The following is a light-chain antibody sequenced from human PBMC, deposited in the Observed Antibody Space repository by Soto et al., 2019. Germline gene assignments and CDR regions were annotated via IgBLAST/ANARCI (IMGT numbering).Light chain of an antibody. CDR1: QSVSSSY. J-gene: IGKJ3*01. Sequence: ETVLTQSPGTLSLSPGERATLSCRASQSVSSSYLAWYQQKPGQAPRLLIYGASSRATGIPDRFSGSGSGTDFTLTISRLEPEDFAVYYCQQYDTAPPFPFGPGTKVDIK. CDR3: QQYDTAPPFP. V-gene: IGKV3-20*01. CDR2: GAS.